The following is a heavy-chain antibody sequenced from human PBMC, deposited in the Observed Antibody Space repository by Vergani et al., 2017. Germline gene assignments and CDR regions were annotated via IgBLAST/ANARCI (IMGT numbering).Heavy chain of an antibody. CDR3: VKDIAASGNYWYFDL. V-gene: IGHV3-9*01. CDR1: GFTFSSYA. CDR2: ISWNSGSI. D-gene: IGHD6-13*01. Sequence: EVQLLESGGGLVQPGGSLRLSCAASGFTFSSYAMSWVRQAPGKGLEWVSGISWNSGSIGYADSVKGRFTISRDNAKNSLYLQMNSLRAEDTALYYCVKDIAASGNYWYFDLWGRGTLVTVSS. J-gene: IGHJ2*01.